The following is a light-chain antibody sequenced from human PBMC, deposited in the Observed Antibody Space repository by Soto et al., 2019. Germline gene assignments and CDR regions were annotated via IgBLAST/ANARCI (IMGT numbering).Light chain of an antibody. J-gene: IGKJ1*01. Sequence: EIVLTQSPGTLSLSPGERATLFCRASQSINNNYLAWYQQKPGQTPRLLIYGASNRATGIPDRFSGSGSGTDFTLTISGLEPEDFAVYYCHQYGTLPRTFGQGTKVEIK. CDR2: GAS. CDR3: HQYGTLPRT. CDR1: QSINNNY. V-gene: IGKV3-20*01.